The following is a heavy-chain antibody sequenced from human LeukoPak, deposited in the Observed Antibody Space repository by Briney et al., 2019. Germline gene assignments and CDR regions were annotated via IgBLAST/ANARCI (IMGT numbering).Heavy chain of an antibody. CDR2: IYYSGST. CDR3: ARGGRDFDY. V-gene: IGHV4-59*01. CDR1: GGSISSYY. Sequence: SETLSLTCTVSGGSISSYYWSWIRQPPGKGLEWIAYIYYSGSTNYNPSLKSRVTISVDTSKNQFSLKLSSVTAADTAVYYCARGGRDFDYWGQGTLVTVSS. J-gene: IGHJ4*02.